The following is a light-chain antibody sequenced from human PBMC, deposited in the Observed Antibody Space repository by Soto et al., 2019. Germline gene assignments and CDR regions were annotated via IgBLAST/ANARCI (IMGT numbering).Light chain of an antibody. Sequence: DIVMTQSPDSLAVSLGERATINCKSSQRVLDSSNKRTYLAWYQKRPGQPPNLLIYWAATRESGVPDRLSGSGSGTDFTLNISSLRAEDVAVYYCQQYYTTPHTFGQGTSLEI. CDR2: WAA. V-gene: IGKV4-1*01. CDR1: QRVLDSSNKRTY. J-gene: IGKJ2*01. CDR3: QQYYTTPHT.